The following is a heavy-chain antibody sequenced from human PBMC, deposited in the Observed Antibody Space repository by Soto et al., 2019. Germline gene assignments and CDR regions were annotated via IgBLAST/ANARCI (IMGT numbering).Heavy chain of an antibody. Sequence: GGSLRLSCAVSGFTFSSHSMHWVRQPPGKGLEWVALIYPEGDNKYYADSVKGRFTISRDNSKNTLYLQMNSLRAEDTAVYYCARERSSGYFDYWGQGTLVTVSS. J-gene: IGHJ4*02. D-gene: IGHD6-19*01. CDR2: IYPEGDNK. CDR1: GFTFSSHS. CDR3: ARERSSGYFDY. V-gene: IGHV3-30-3*01.